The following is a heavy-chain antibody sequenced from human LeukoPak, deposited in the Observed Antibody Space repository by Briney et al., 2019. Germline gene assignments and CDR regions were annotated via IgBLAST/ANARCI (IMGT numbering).Heavy chain of an antibody. Sequence: GGSLRLSCAASGFTFSSYSMNWVRQAPGKGLEWVSVIYSGGSTYYADSVKGRFTISRDNSKNTLYLQMNSLRAEDTAVYYCARTSGSYFDYWGQGTLVTVSS. D-gene: IGHD1-26*01. V-gene: IGHV3-53*01. CDR2: IYSGGST. CDR3: ARTSGSYFDY. CDR1: GFTFSSYS. J-gene: IGHJ4*02.